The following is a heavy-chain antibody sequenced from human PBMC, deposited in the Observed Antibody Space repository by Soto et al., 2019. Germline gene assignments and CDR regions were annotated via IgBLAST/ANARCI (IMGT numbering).Heavy chain of an antibody. CDR3: ARGYYDSSGYSYYYYGMEV. V-gene: IGHV1-18*01. CDR2: ISAYNGNT. D-gene: IGHD3-22*01. J-gene: IGHJ6*02. CDR1: CYTFTSYG. Sequence: GASVKVSCKAXCYTFTSYGISLLRHSQGQWREWMGWISAYNGNTNYAQKLQGRATMTTDTSTSTAYMELRSLRSDDTAVYYCARGYYDSSGYSYYYYGMEVWGQGTTVTVSS.